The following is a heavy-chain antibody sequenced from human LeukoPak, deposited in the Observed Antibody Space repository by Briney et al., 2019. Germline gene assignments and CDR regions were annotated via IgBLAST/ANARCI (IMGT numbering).Heavy chain of an antibody. CDR1: GFTFSSYA. V-gene: IGHV3-23*01. CDR2: ISGSGGST. D-gene: IGHD2-2*01. J-gene: IGHJ4*02. CDR3: AKGSLGYCSSTSCRYYFDY. Sequence: GGSLRLSCAASGFTFSSYAMSWVRQAPGKGLEWVSAISGSGGSTYYADSVKGRFTISRDNSKNTLYLQMNSLGAEDTAVYYCAKGSLGYCSSTSCRYYFDYWGQGTLVTVSS.